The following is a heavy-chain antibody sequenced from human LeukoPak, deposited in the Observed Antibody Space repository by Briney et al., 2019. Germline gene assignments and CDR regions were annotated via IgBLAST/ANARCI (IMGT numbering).Heavy chain of an antibody. CDR3: AKNRLALNN. J-gene: IGHJ4*02. CDR2: IKQDGSEK. Sequence: GGSLRLSCVVSTFTFSDYWMSWVRQAPGKGLEWVANIKQDGSEKYYVDSVKGRFTISRDNAKNSLYLQMNSLRVEDTAVYYCAKNRLALNNRGQGTLVTVSS. V-gene: IGHV3-7*03. D-gene: IGHD1/OR15-1a*01. CDR1: TFTFSDYW.